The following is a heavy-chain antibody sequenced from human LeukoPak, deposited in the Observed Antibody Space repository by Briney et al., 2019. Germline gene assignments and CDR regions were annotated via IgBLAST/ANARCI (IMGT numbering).Heavy chain of an antibody. D-gene: IGHD3-10*01. Sequence: SETLSLTCTVSGGSISSYYWSWIRQPPGKGLEWIGYIYYSGSTNYNPSLKSRVTISVDTSKNQFSLKLSSVTAADTAVYYCASTYGSGTSFLDYWGQGTLVTVSS. CDR2: IYYSGST. V-gene: IGHV4-59*01. CDR3: ASTYGSGTSFLDY. CDR1: GGSISSYY. J-gene: IGHJ4*02.